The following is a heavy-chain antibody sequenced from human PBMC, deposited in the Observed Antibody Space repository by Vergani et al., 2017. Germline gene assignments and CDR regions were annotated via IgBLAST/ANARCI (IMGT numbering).Heavy chain of an antibody. V-gene: IGHV3-23*04. CDR1: GFTFSTYA. CDR3: VKEKIDLGSYFFDS. Sequence: EVHLEESGGGLVQPGGSLRLSCAASGFTFSTYAMTWVRQAPGKGLEWVSTISSDGGSTYYADSVKGRFTISRDNSKNTLSLQMNSLTAEDTAIYYCVKEKIDLGSYFFDSWGHGILVTVSS. CDR2: ISSDGGST. J-gene: IGHJ4*01. D-gene: IGHD2/OR15-2a*01.